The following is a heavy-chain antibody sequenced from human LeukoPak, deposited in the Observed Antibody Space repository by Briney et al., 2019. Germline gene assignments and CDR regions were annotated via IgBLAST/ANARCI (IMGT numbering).Heavy chain of an antibody. CDR2: IYYSGST. CDR3: ARSPGGSPDY. J-gene: IGHJ4*02. V-gene: IGHV4-59*01. D-gene: IGHD6-13*01. Sequence: PSETLSLTCTVSGGSISSYYWSWIRQPPGKGLEWIGYIYYSGSTNYNPSLKSRVTISVDTSKNRFSLKLSSVTAADTAVYYCARSPGGSPDYWGQGTLVTVSS. CDR1: GGSISSYY.